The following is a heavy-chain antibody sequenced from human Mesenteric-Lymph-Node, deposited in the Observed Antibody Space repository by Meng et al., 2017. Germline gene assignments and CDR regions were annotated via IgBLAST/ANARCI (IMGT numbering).Heavy chain of an antibody. Sequence: SGTGLLMPLDTLARTCAVEWCACMGYVWSWIHQHPGQGQEWIGEINHSGSTNDNPSRKIRVTISVDTSKNHFSLKLSSVTAADTAVYYCARVERKKRYCSSTSCFRRWFDPWGQGTLVTVSS. CDR1: WCACMGYV. CDR3: ARVERKKRYCSSTSCFRRWFDP. J-gene: IGHJ5*02. D-gene: IGHD2-2*01. V-gene: IGHV4-34*01. CDR2: INHSGST.